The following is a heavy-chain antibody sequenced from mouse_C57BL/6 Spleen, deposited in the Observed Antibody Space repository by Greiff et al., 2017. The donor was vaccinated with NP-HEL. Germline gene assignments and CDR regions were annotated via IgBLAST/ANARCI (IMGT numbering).Heavy chain of an antibody. CDR2: IYPGDGDT. CDR1: GYAFSSYW. CDR3: APHYYGAMDY. Sequence: QVHVKQSGAELVKPGASVKISCKASGYAFSSYWMNWVKQRPGKGLEWIGQIYPGDGDTNYNGKFKGKATLTADKSSSTAYMELSSLASEDSAVFFCAPHYYGAMDYWGQGTSVTVSS. J-gene: IGHJ4*01. V-gene: IGHV1-80*01. D-gene: IGHD1-2*01.